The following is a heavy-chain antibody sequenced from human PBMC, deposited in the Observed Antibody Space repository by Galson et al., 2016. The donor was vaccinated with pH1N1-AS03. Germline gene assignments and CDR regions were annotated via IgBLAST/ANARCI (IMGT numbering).Heavy chain of an antibody. CDR1: GFTFSSYA. Sequence: SLRLSCAASGFTFSSYAMFWVRQAPGKGLEYVSAISGNGVSTYYANSVKGRFTISRDNSKNTLYLQVNSLRAEDTAVYYCARERINVGADYYGMDVWGQGTTVTASS. J-gene: IGHJ6*02. CDR3: ARERINVGADYYGMDV. CDR2: ISGNGVST. D-gene: IGHD1-26*01. V-gene: IGHV3-64*01.